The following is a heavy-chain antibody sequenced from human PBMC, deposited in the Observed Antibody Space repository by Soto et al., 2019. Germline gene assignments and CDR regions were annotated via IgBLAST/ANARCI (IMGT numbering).Heavy chain of an antibody. CDR2: IYYSGST. CDR1: GGSISRGGYY. J-gene: IGHJ5*02. D-gene: IGHD5-12*01. Sequence: SETLSLTCTVSGGSISRGGYYWSWIRQHPGKGLEWSGYIYYSGSTYYNPSLKGRVTISVDTSKNQFSLKLSSVTAADTAVYYCARLAGYSGYDLDNWFDPWGQGTLVTVSS. V-gene: IGHV4-31*03. CDR3: ARLAGYSGYDLDNWFDP.